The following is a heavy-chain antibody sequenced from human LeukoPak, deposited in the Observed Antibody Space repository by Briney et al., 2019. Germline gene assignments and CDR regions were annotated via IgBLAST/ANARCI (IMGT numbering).Heavy chain of an antibody. CDR3: AGGLRLEYLYDY. V-gene: IGHV4-59*01. D-gene: IGHD5-12*01. Sequence: SETLSLTCTVSGGSISSYYWSWIRQPPGKGLEWIGYIYYSGSTNYNPSLKSRVTISVDTSKNQFSLKLSSVTAADTAVYYCAGGLRLEYLYDYWGRGTLVTVSS. CDR1: GGSISSYY. CDR2: IYYSGST. J-gene: IGHJ4*02.